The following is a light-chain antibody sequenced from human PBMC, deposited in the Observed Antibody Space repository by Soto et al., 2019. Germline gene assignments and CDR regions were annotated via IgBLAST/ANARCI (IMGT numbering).Light chain of an antibody. CDR3: CSYAGSSRV. CDR2: EGS. Sequence: QSALTQPASVSGSPGQSITISCTGTSSDIGHYDYVSWYQQHPGKAPKLMIYEGSKRPSGVSNRFSGSKSGNTASLTISGLQAEDEADYYCCSYAGSSRVFGGGTKLTVL. J-gene: IGLJ3*02. CDR1: SSDIGHYDY. V-gene: IGLV2-23*01.